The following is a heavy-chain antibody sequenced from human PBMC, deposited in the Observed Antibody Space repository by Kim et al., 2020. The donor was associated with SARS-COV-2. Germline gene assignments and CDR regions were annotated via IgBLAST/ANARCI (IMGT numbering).Heavy chain of an antibody. V-gene: IGHV3-7*01. CDR1: GFTFSSYW. Sequence: GGSLRLSCAASGFTFSSYWMSWVRQAPGKGLEWVANIKHEGSAKYYVDSVKGRFTISRDNAKNSLYLQMNSLRAEDTAVYYCARDWVVGGTFGVVIYYYGMDGWGQGTTIAVSS. D-gene: IGHD3-3*01. J-gene: IGHJ6*02. CDR3: ARDWVVGGTFGVVIYYYGMDG. CDR2: IKHEGSAK.